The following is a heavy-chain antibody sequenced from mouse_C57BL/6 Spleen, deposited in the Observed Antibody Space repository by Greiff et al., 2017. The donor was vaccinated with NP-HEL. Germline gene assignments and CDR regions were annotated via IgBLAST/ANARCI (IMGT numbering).Heavy chain of an antibody. D-gene: IGHD1-2*01. CDR1: GFTFSSYG. Sequence: EVQLVESGGDLVKPGGSLKLSCAASGFTFSSYGMSWVRQTPDKRLEWVATISSGGSYTYYPDSVKGRFTISRDNAKNTLYLQMSSLKSEDTAMYYCARQDYGLGGNYFDYWGQGTTLTVSS. J-gene: IGHJ2*01. CDR2: ISSGGSYT. V-gene: IGHV5-6*01. CDR3: ARQDYGLGGNYFDY.